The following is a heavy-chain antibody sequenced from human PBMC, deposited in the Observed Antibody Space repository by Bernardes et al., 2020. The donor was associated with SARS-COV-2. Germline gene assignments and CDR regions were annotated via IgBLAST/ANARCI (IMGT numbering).Heavy chain of an antibody. CDR2: INPDELKV. D-gene: IGHD1-1*01. J-gene: IGHJ4*01. CDR1: GFPFSVYW. CDR3: ARLSNDANYHMDY. Sequence: GGSLRLSCDASGFPFSVYWMSWVRQAPGKGLEWVDNINPDELKVPYADSVRGRFRTYRDNARNTLYLQMNRLRVEDTGIYYCARLSNDANYHMDYWGHGTRVTVSS. V-gene: IGHV3-7*01.